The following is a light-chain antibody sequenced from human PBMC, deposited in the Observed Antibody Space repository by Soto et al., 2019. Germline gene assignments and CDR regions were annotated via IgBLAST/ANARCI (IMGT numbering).Light chain of an antibody. CDR1: QSISSW. J-gene: IGKJ1*01. V-gene: IGKV1-5*03. CDR2: KAS. CDR3: RQFNNYPWT. Sequence: DIQMTQSPSTLSASVGDRVTITCRASQSISSWLAWYQQKPGKAPKLLIYKASSLESAVPSRCSGSGSGTEFTLTVSSLQPDDFATCYSRQFNNYPWTCGQGTKVEIK.